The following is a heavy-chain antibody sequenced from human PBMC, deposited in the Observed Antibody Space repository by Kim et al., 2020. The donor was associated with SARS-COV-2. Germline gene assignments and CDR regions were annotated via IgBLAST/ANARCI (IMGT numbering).Heavy chain of an antibody. J-gene: IGHJ3*02. V-gene: IGHV3-74*01. CDR3: ARVTRYSSGWYSGSSYAFDI. D-gene: IGHD6-19*01. CDR2: INSDGSST. Sequence: GGSLRLSCAASGFTFSSYWMHWVRQAPGKGLVWVSLINSDGSSTRYADSVKGRFTISRDNAKNRLYLQMNSLRAEDTAVYYCARVTRYSSGWYSGSSYAFDIWGLGTVVSVSS. CDR1: GFTFSSYW.